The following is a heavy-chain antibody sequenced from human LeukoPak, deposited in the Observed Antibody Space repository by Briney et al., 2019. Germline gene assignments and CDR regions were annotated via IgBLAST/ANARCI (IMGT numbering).Heavy chain of an antibody. CDR1: GYTFTSYG. D-gene: IGHD3/OR15-3a*01. CDR3: ARDGLPHWTYYYMDV. Sequence: ASVKVSCKASGYTFTSYGISWVRQAPGQGLEWMGWISGSNGNTNYAQKLQGRVTMTTDTSTSTAYMELRSLRSDDTAVYYCARDGLPHWTYYYMDVWGKGTTVTVSS. V-gene: IGHV1-18*01. CDR2: ISGSNGNT. J-gene: IGHJ6*03.